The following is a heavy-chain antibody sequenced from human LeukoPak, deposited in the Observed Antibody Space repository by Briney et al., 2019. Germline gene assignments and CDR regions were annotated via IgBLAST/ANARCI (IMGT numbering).Heavy chain of an antibody. V-gene: IGHV3-30-3*01. Sequence: GGSLRLSCAASGFTFSSYAMPWVRQAPGKGLEWVAVISYDGSNKYNADSVKGRFTISRDNSKNTLYLQMNSLRAEDTAVYYCARDPRGIAAAGTVYWGQGTLVTVSS. CDR3: ARDPRGIAAAGTVY. J-gene: IGHJ4*02. CDR2: ISYDGSNK. CDR1: GFTFSSYA. D-gene: IGHD6-13*01.